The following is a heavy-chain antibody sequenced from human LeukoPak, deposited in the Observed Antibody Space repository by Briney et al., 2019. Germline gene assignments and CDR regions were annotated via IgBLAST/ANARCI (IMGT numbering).Heavy chain of an antibody. D-gene: IGHD6-13*01. CDR2: INPNSGGT. CDR1: GYTFTGYY. Sequence: ASVEVSCKASGYTFTGYYMHWVRQAPGQGLEWMGWINPNSGGTNYAQKFQGRVTMTRDTSISTAYMELSRLRSDDTAVYYCARGRNIAAAGTRWFDPWGQGTLVTVSS. CDR3: ARGRNIAAAGTRWFDP. V-gene: IGHV1-2*02. J-gene: IGHJ5*02.